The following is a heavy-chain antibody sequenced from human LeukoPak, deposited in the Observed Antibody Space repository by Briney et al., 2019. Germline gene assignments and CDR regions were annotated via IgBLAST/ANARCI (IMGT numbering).Heavy chain of an antibody. CDR2: ISYDGSNK. V-gene: IGHV3-30-3*01. D-gene: IGHD6-13*01. Sequence: GGSLRLSCAASGFTFSSYAMHWVRQASGKGLEWVAVISYDGSNKYYADSVKGRFTISRDNSKNTLYLQMNSLRAEDTAVYYCAGDRVAAAGTDYFDYWGQGTLVTVSS. CDR1: GFTFSSYA. CDR3: AGDRVAAAGTDYFDY. J-gene: IGHJ4*02.